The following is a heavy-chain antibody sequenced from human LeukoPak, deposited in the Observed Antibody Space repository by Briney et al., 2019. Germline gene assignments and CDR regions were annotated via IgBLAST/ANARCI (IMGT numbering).Heavy chain of an antibody. CDR1: GASVNSGNYY. CDR2: IYTSGST. J-gene: IGHJ4*02. V-gene: IGHV4-61*02. D-gene: IGHD1-26*01. CDR3: TRGGELMNF. Sequence: SETLSLTCTVSGASVNSGNYYWTWIRQPAGKRLEWIGRIYTSGSTDYNPSLKSRVTISIDASKNQFSLRLSSVTAADTAVYYCTRGGELMNFWGQGTLVTVSS.